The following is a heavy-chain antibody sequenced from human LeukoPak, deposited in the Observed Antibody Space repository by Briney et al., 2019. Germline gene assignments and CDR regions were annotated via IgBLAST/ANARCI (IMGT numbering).Heavy chain of an antibody. Sequence: GGSLRLYCAASGFIFSSHDMHWLRQEPGKGLVWVSGIGTHGDTYYKGSVKGRFTISKEDGKNSLYLQMNSLRAGDTAVYYCARGLIDRRPGPKDVFDIWGQGTTVTVSS. CDR3: ARGLIDRRPGPKDVFDI. V-gene: IGHV3-13*01. J-gene: IGHJ3*02. CDR2: IGTHGDT. CDR1: GFIFSSHD. D-gene: IGHD1-14*01.